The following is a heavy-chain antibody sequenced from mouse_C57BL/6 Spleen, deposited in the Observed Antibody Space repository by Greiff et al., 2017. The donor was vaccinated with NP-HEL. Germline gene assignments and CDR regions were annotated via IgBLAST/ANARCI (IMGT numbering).Heavy chain of an antibody. V-gene: IGHV1-52*01. CDR3: AMIYYDYDGFAY. CDR2: IYPSDSDT. D-gene: IGHD2-4*01. Sequence: QVQLQQPGAELVRPGSSVKLSCKASGYTFTSYWMHWVKQSPIQGLEWIGNIYPSDSDTHYNQKFKDKATLTVDKSSSTAYMQLSSLTSEDSAVYYCAMIYYDYDGFAYWGQGTLVTVSA. J-gene: IGHJ3*01. CDR1: GYTFTSYW.